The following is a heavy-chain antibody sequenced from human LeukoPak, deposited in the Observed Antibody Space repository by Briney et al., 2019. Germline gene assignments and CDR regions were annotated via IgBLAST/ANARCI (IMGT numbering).Heavy chain of an antibody. V-gene: IGHV3-30*03. J-gene: IGHJ4*02. Sequence: GGSLRLSCAASGFTFSSYSMNWVRQAPGKGLEWVAVISYDGSNKYYADSVKGRFTISRDNSKNTLYLQMNSLRAEDTAVYYCARDFGYYYDSSGYYYYWGQGTLVTVSS. D-gene: IGHD3-22*01. CDR3: ARDFGYYYDSSGYYYY. CDR1: GFTFSSYS. CDR2: ISYDGSNK.